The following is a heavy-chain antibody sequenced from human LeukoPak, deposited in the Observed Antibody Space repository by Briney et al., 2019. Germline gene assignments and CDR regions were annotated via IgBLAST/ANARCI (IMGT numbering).Heavy chain of an antibody. Sequence: GASVTVSCTASGYTFTGYYMHWVRQAPGQGLEWMGGFDPEDGETIYAQKFQGRVTMTEDTSTDTAYMELSSLRSEDTAVYYCATDRTSPDYLEWHLGAFDIWGQGTMVTVSS. J-gene: IGHJ3*02. CDR2: FDPEDGET. V-gene: IGHV1-24*01. CDR1: GYTFTGYY. D-gene: IGHD3-3*01. CDR3: ATDRTSPDYLEWHLGAFDI.